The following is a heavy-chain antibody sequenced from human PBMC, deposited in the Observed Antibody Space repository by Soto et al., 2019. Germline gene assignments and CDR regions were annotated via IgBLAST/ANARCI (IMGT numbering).Heavy chain of an antibody. J-gene: IGHJ6*02. CDR2: INPDTGDR. D-gene: IGHD3-3*01. V-gene: IGHV1-2*02. CDR3: ARGREEAFGVILINYYAMDV. CDR1: GYTFTDSH. Sequence: ASVKVSCKASGYTFTDSHIHWVRQAPGQGLEWMGWINPDTGDRNYAQRFQGRLTLTRDTSITTAYMALTRLTSEDTAINYCARGREEAFGVILINYYAMDVWGQGTAVTVSS.